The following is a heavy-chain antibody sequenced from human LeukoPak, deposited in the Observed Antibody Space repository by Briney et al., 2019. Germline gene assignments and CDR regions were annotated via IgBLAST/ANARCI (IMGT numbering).Heavy chain of an antibody. CDR1: GYTFTSYA. CDR3: ARRPLGQLPTIWGFDY. Sequence: ASVKVSCKASGYTFTSYAMHWVRQAPGQGLEWMGWISAYNGNTNYAQKLQGRVTMTTDTSTSTAYMELRSLRSDDTAVYYCARRPLGQLPTIWGFDYWGQGTLVTVSS. J-gene: IGHJ4*02. CDR2: ISAYNGNT. V-gene: IGHV1-18*01. D-gene: IGHD2-2*01.